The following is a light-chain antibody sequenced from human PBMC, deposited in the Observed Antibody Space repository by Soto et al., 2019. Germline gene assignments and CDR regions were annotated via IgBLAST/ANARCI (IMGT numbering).Light chain of an antibody. V-gene: IGLV2-8*01. J-gene: IGLJ1*01. Sequence: QSALTQPPSASGSPGQTVTISCIGTSSDVGGYDYVSWYQQHPGKAPKLIIYDVTKRPSGVPDRFSASKSGNTASLTVSGLQAEDEADYYCASYAGSSNFGVFGAGTKLTVL. CDR2: DVT. CDR3: ASYAGSSNFGV. CDR1: SSDVGGYDY.